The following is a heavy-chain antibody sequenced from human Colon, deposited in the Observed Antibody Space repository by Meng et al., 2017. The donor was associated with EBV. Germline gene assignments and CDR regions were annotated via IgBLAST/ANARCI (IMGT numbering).Heavy chain of an antibody. J-gene: IGHJ4*02. CDR2: VSGSGGDT. Sequence: EVQVLDSXGGLVQLXXSXXLFCAASGFTFSSYAMSWVRQAPGRGLEWVSSVSGSGGDTYYADSVKGRFTISRDNSKNTVSLQMKSLRVEDTAVYYCARVQGHYRDYWGQGTLVTVSS. CDR3: ARVQGHYRDY. CDR1: GFTFSSYA. V-gene: IGHV3-23*01. D-gene: IGHD3-22*01.